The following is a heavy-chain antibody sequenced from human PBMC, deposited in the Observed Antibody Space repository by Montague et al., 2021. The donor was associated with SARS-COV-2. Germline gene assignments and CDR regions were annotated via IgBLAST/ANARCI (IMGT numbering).Heavy chain of an antibody. Sequence: SETLSLTCTVSGGSISSYYWSWIRQPPGKGLEWIGYIYYSGSTNYNPSLKSRVTISVDTSKNQFSLKLSSVTAVDTAVYYCARVFPRWLQFDPYFDYWGQGTLGTVSS. J-gene: IGHJ4*02. CDR2: IYYSGST. D-gene: IGHD5-24*01. CDR3: ARVFPRWLQFDPYFDY. V-gene: IGHV4-59*01. CDR1: GGSISSYY.